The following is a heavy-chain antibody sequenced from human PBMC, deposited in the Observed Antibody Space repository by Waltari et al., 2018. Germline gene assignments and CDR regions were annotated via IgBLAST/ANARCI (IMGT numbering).Heavy chain of an antibody. D-gene: IGHD2-2*01. V-gene: IGHV4-39*01. Sequence: QPQLQESGPGLVKPSETLSLSCNVSGDFISSTTFYWGWIRQPAGKGLEWYGSVSYSGNTYYNPSLKSRVSISVDTSKNQFSLKLSSVTAADTAVYFCARQSCTRSTCYDYYYSYMDVWGKGTTVTVSS. CDR3: ARQSCTRSTCYDYYYSYMDV. CDR2: VSYSGNT. CDR1: GDFISSTTFY. J-gene: IGHJ6*03.